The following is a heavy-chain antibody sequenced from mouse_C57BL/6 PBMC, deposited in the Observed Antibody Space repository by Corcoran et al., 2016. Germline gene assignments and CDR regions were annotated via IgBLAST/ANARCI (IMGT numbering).Heavy chain of an antibody. CDR1: GYTFTTYG. Sequence: QIQLVQSGPELKKPGETVKISCKASGYTFTTYGMSWVKQAPGKGLKWMGWINTYSGVPTYADDFKGRFAFSLETSASTAYLQINNLKNEDTATYFCAKDSSGYPAWFAYWGQGTLVTVSA. CDR3: AKDSSGYPAWFAY. V-gene: IGHV9-3*01. J-gene: IGHJ3*01. CDR2: INTYSGVP. D-gene: IGHD3-2*02.